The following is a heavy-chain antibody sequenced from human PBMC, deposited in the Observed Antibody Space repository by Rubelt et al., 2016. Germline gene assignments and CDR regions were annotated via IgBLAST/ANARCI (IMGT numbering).Heavy chain of an antibody. CDR1: GGSIISDYY. CDR2: IHYGGTT. V-gene: IGHV4-39*07. CDR3: ARVGGAAVAGTSNWFGP. J-gene: IGHJ5*02. Sequence: QLQLQESGPGVVKPSETLSLTCSVSGGSIISDYYWGWIRQPPGKGLEWIGCIHYGGTTYHNPSLWSRVTIAVDTSGNQFSVKLNSVTAADTAVYYCARVGGAAVAGTSNWFGPWGQGTLVTVSS. D-gene: IGHD6-19*01.